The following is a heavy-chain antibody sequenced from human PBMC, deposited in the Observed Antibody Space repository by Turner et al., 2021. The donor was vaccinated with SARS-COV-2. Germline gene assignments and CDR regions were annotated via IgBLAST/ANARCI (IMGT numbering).Heavy chain of an antibody. D-gene: IGHD6-19*01. CDR3: ARAGYSSAWTDHWHFDL. J-gene: IGHJ2*01. Sequence: QLLESGGGLVQPGGSLRLSCSGSGFPLGTYEMNWVRHVPGKGLEWLSFIGLGRTATYYADSVKGRFTISRDNAKKSLFLQMNSRTVGDTAIYYCARAGYSSAWTDHWHFDLWGRGTLVTVSS. CDR2: IGLGRTAT. CDR1: GFPLGTYE. V-gene: IGHV3-48*03.